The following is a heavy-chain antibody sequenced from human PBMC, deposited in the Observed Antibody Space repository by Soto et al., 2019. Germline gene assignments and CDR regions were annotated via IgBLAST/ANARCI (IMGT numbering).Heavy chain of an antibody. CDR3: AAIPKNIVVVVALRPNYYMDV. V-gene: IGHV3-11*01. CDR2: ISSSGSTI. J-gene: IGHJ6*03. Sequence: PGGSLRLSCAASGFTFSDYYMSWIRQAPGKGLEWVSYISSSGSTIYYADSVKGRFTISRDNAKNSLYLQMNSLRAEDTAVYYCAAIPKNIVVVVALRPNYYMDVWGKGTTVTVSS. CDR1: GFTFSDYY. D-gene: IGHD2-15*01.